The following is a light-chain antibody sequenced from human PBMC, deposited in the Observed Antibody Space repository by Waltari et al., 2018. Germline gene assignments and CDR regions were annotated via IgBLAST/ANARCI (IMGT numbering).Light chain of an antibody. Sequence: DIQMTQSPSSVSASVGDRVTITCRASEDVSTWLAWYQQKPGKVPQLLIFAASVLRTGVSSRFTGSGSGTDFSLTISSLQPEDFATYYCQQSYITTYTFGQGTKLEIK. J-gene: IGKJ2*01. CDR2: AAS. CDR3: QQSYITTYT. CDR1: EDVSTW. V-gene: IGKV1-12*01.